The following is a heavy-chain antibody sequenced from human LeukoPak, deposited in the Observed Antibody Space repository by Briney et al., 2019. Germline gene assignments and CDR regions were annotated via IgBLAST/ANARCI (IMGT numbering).Heavy chain of an antibody. Sequence: SETLSLTCAVYGGSFSGYYWSWIRQPPGKGLEWLGEINHSGSTNYNPSRKSRVTISVDTSKHQFSLQLSSVTAADTAVYYCARISGPYGSGSYYPRPYGMDVWGKGTTVTVSS. V-gene: IGHV4-34*01. J-gene: IGHJ6*04. D-gene: IGHD3-10*01. CDR2: INHSGST. CDR1: GGSFSGYY. CDR3: ARISGPYGSGSYYPRPYGMDV.